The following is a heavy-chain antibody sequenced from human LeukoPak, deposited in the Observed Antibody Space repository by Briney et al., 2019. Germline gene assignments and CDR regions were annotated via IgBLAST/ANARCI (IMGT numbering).Heavy chain of an antibody. CDR1: GFTFSSYW. Sequence: GGSLRLSCAASGFTFSSYWMHWVRQAPGKGLVWVSRINSDVSSTSYADSVKGRFTISRDNAKNTLYLQMNSLRAEDTAVYYWGKGVVFCGGGSCRAAYWGRGTLSPSPQ. J-gene: IGHJ4*02. CDR2: INSDVSST. CDR3: GKGVVFCGGGSCRAAY. V-gene: IGHV3-74*01. D-gene: IGHD2-21*01.